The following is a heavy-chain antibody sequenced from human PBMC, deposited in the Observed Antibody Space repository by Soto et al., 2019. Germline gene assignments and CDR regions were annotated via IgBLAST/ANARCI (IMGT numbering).Heavy chain of an antibody. CDR2: ISYDGSNK. D-gene: IGHD3-9*01. V-gene: IGHV3-30*18. CDR1: GFTFSSYG. Sequence: QVQLVESGGGVVQPGRSLRLSCAASGFTFSSYGMHWVRQAPGKGLEWVAVISYDGSNKYYADSVKGRFTISRDNSKNTLYLQMNRLRAEDTAVYYCAKDASSYYDILTNWFDPWGQGTLVTVSS. CDR3: AKDASSYYDILTNWFDP. J-gene: IGHJ5*02.